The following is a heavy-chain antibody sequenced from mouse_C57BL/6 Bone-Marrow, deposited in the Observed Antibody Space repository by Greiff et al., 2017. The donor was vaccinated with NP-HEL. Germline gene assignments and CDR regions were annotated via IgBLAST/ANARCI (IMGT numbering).Heavy chain of an antibody. CDR1: GFTFSDYY. D-gene: IGHD4-1*01. V-gene: IGHV5-12*01. Sequence: EVKVVESGGGLVQPGGSLKLSCAASGFTFSDYYMYWVRQTPEKRLEWVAYISNGGGSTYYPDTVKGRFTISRDNAKNTLYLQMGRLKSEDTAMYYCARQNCKRYCDYWGQGTTLTVSS. CDR2: ISNGGGST. J-gene: IGHJ2*01. CDR3: ARQNCKRYCDY.